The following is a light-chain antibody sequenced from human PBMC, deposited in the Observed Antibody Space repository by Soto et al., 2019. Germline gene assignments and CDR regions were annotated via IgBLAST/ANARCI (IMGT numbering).Light chain of an antibody. CDR2: KAS. V-gene: IGKV1-5*03. Sequence: DIQMTHSPSTLAASVGDRVAITCRASQSISSWLSWYQQKPGKAPKLLIYKASTLKSGVPSRFSGSGSGTEFTLTISSLQPDDFATYYCQHYNSYSEAFGQGTKVDNK. CDR3: QHYNSYSEA. J-gene: IGKJ1*01. CDR1: QSISSW.